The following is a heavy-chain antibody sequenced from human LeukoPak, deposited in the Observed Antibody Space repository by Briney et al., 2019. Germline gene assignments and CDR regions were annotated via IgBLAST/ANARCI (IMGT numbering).Heavy chain of an antibody. CDR3: ARMWGSSWSYFDY. Sequence: GGSLRLSCAASGFTFNTYAMSWVRQAPGKGLEWVSSNSGSGGSTYYADSVEGRFTISRDNAKNSLYLQMNSLRAEDTAVYFCARMWGSSWSYFDYWGQGTLVTVSS. CDR1: GFTFNTYA. J-gene: IGHJ4*02. D-gene: IGHD6-13*01. CDR2: NSGSGGST. V-gene: IGHV3-23*01.